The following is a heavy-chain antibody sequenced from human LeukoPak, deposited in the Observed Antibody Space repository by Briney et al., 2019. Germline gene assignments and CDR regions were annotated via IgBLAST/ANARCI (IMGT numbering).Heavy chain of an antibody. D-gene: IGHD3-9*01. CDR2: ISGSGGST. CDR1: GFTFSSYA. J-gene: IGHJ4*02. V-gene: IGHV3-23*01. CDR3: AKVPNYDILTGYSARGFYFDY. Sequence: GGSLRLSCAASGFTFSSYAMSWVRQAPGKGLEWVSAISGSGGSTYYADSVKGRFTISRDNSKNTLYLQMNSLRAEDTAVYYCAKVPNYDILTGYSARGFYFDYWGQGALVTVSS.